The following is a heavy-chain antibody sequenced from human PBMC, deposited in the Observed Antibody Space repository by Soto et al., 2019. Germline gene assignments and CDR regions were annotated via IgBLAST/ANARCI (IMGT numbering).Heavy chain of an antibody. CDR3: ARAQPTVTDWGYFDY. CDR2: IYYSGST. V-gene: IGHV4-31*03. CDR1: GGSISSGGYY. Sequence: QVQLQESGPGLVKPSQTLSLTCTVSGGSISSGGYYWSWIRQHPGKGLEWIGYIYYSGSTYYNPSLRSRVTISVDTSKNQFSLKLSSVTAADTAVYYCARAQPTVTDWGYFDYWGQGTLVTVSS. D-gene: IGHD4-17*01. J-gene: IGHJ4*02.